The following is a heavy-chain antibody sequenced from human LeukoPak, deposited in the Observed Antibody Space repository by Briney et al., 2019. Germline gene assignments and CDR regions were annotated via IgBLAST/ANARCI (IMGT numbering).Heavy chain of an antibody. D-gene: IGHD6-19*01. CDR1: GFTFSGSA. CDR2: IRSKANSYAT. J-gene: IGHJ4*02. V-gene: IGHV3-73*01. CDR3: TRLSSGWSYYFDY. Sequence: GGSLRLSCAASGFTFSGSAMHWVRQASGKGQEWVGRIRSKANSYATAYAASVKGRFTISRDDSKNTAYLQMNSLKTEDTAVYYCTRLSSGWSYYFDYWGQGTLVTVSS.